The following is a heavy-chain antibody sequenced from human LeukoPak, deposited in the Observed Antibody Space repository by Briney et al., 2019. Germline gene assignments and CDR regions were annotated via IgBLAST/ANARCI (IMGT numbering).Heavy chain of an antibody. D-gene: IGHD2-15*01. CDR1: GFTFSSYS. CDR3: SKGGVVHAFHI. CDR2: ISSSSSYI. V-gene: IGHV3-21*01. Sequence: GGSLRLSCAVSGFTFSSYSINWVRQAPGKGLEWVSSISSSSSYIYYTDSVKGRFTLSRDNAKKSLYLQMNSLRAEDTAVYYCSKGGVVHAFHIWGQGTMVTVSS. J-gene: IGHJ3*02.